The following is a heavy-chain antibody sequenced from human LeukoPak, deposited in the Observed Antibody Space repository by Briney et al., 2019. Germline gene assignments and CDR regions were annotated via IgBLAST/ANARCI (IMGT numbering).Heavy chain of an antibody. CDR3: ARSSGSSWQGYYYYMDV. D-gene: IGHD6-13*01. CDR1: GYTFTSYG. J-gene: IGHJ6*03. CDR2: ISTYNGNT. V-gene: IGHV1-18*01. Sequence: ASVKVSCKASGYTFTSYGVSWVRQAPGQGLEWMGWISTYNGNTHYAQKLQGRVTMTTDTSTSTAYMEPRSLRSDDTAVYYCARSSGSSWQGYYYYMDVWGKGTTVTISS.